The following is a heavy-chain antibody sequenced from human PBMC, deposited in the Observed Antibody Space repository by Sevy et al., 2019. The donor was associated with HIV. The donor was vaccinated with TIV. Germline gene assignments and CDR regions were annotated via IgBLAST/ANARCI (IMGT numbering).Heavy chain of an antibody. CDR2: IYYSGNT. CDR1: SGSIGNYY. V-gene: IGHV4-59*08. Sequence: SETLSLTCSVSSGSIGNYYWYWIRQPPGRGLEWLGLIYYSGNTNYNPSLKSRVTMSIDTSKNQFSLRLSSLTAADTAVYYCARRAFLGGYFDSWGPGILVTVSS. J-gene: IGHJ4*03. D-gene: IGHD3-16*01. CDR3: ARRAFLGGYFDS.